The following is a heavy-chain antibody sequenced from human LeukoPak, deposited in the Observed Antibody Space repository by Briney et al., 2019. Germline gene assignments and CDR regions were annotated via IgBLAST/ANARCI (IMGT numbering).Heavy chain of an antibody. CDR1: GFTFSSYS. D-gene: IGHD6-19*01. CDR2: ISSSSSYI. J-gene: IGHJ4*02. CDR3: ARGLHSSGWYYFDY. V-gene: IGHV3-21*01. Sequence: GGSLRLSCAASGFTFSSYSMNWVRQAPGKGLEWVSSISSSSSYIYYADSVKGRFTISRDNAKNSLYLQMNSLRAEDTAVYYCARGLHSSGWYYFDYWGQGTLVTVSS.